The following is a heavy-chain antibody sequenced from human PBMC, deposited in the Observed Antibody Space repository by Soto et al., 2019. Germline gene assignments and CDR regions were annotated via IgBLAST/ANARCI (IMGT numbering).Heavy chain of an antibody. Sequence: GASVKVSCKTSGYTFSTYGVSWVRQAPGQGLEWMGWISAYNGHTNYAQKFQGRVTMTTDTSTSAAYMELRSLRSDDTAVYYCARVRIPMVRGVIITSVAPFDFWGQGTMVTVYS. CDR1: GYTFSTYG. CDR2: ISAYNGHT. V-gene: IGHV1-18*01. D-gene: IGHD3-10*01. J-gene: IGHJ4*02. CDR3: ARVRIPMVRGVIITSVAPFDF.